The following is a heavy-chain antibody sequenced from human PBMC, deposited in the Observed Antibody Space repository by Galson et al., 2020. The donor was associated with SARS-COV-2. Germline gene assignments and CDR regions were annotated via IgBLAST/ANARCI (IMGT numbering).Heavy chain of an antibody. CDR2: FDPEDGET. V-gene: IGHV1-24*01. CDR1: GYTLTELS. Sequence: ASVKVSCKVSGYTLTELSMHWVRQAPGKGLEWMGGFDPEDGETIYAQKFQGRVTMTKDTSTDTAYMELSSLRSEDTAVYYCATAPAVRGYSYNSSYYYGMDVWGQGTTVPVSS. J-gene: IGHJ6*02. D-gene: IGHD5-18*01. CDR3: ATAPAVRGYSYNSSYYYGMDV.